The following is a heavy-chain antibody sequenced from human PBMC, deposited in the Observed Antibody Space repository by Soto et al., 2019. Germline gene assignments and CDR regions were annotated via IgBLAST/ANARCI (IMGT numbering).Heavy chain of an antibody. D-gene: IGHD6-13*01. J-gene: IGHJ6*02. Sequence: VESLTISCKGSVYSFTSYWISWVRHMPGKGLEWMGRIDPSDSYTNYSPSFQGHVTISADKSISTAYLQWSSLKASDTAMYYCARSDSSSWGLVDYVWGQGTTVTVSS. CDR2: IDPSDSYT. CDR3: ARSDSSSWGLVDYV. CDR1: VYSFTSYW. V-gene: IGHV5-10-1*01.